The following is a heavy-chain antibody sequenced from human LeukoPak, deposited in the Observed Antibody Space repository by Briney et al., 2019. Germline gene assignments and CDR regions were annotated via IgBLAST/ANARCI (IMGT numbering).Heavy chain of an antibody. CDR3: ARVTSSFNYAYYYYMDV. J-gene: IGHJ6*03. CDR2: VHDSGRT. CDR1: NGSINSYY. Sequence: SETLSLTCTVSNGSINSYYWSWVRQPPGKGLEWIGYVHDSGRTKYNPSLKSRVTISVDTSKNHFSLRVTSVTAADTAVYYCARVTSSFNYAYYYYMDVWGKGTTVSISS. V-gene: IGHV4-59*01. D-gene: IGHD2-2*01.